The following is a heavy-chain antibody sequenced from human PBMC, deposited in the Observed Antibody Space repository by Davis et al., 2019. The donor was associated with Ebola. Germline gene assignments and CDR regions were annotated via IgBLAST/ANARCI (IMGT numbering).Heavy chain of an antibody. CDR3: ARDSRWLVPGTYYYYDMDV. CDR1: GGSVSSGAYY. V-gene: IGHV4-61*08. J-gene: IGHJ6*02. Sequence: GSLRLSCTVSGGSVSSGAYYWSWLRQPPGKGLEWIGYIYYSESTNYNPSLKSRVTISVDTSKNQFSLKLSSVTAADTAVYYCARDSRWLVPGTYYYYDMDVWGQGTTVTVSS. D-gene: IGHD6-19*01. CDR2: IYYSEST.